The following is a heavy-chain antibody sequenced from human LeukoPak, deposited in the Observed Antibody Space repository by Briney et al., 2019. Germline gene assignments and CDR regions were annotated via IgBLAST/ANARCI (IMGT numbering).Heavy chain of an antibody. D-gene: IGHD4-23*01. Sequence: PSETLSLTCTVSGYSISSGSYWGWIRQPPGKGLEWIGSIHHSGSIYNNPPLKSRVTISVDTSKNQFSLKLSSVTAADTAVYYCARASTVVILDFDYWGQGTLVTVSS. CDR2: IHHSGSI. CDR1: GYSISSGSY. CDR3: ARASTVVILDFDY. V-gene: IGHV4-38-2*02. J-gene: IGHJ4*02.